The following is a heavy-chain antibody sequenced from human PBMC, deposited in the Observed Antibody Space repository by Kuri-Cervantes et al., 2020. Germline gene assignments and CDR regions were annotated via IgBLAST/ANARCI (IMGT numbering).Heavy chain of an antibody. D-gene: IGHD3-10*01. CDR2: ISGSGGST. J-gene: IGHJ6*02. CDR3: AKDRTMLRDMDV. Sequence: GGSLRLSCAASGFTFSSYGMHWVRQAPGKGLEWVLAISGSGGSTYYADSVKGRFTISRDNSKNTLYLQMNSLRAEDTAVYYCAKDRTMLRDMDVWGQGTTVTVSS. CDR1: GFTFSSYG. V-gene: IGHV3-23*01.